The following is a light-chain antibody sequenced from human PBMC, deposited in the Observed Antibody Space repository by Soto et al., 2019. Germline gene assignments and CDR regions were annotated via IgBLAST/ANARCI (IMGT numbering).Light chain of an antibody. CDR2: GVS. CDR1: QSLSSNY. V-gene: IGKV3-20*01. J-gene: IGKJ1*01. Sequence: EIVLTQSPGTLSLSPGERATLSCRASQSLSSNYLAWYQQKPGQAPRLLIYGVSSRATGIPDRFSGSGSGTDFTLTTSRLEPEDSAVYYCQQYGISPRTVGQGTKVDIK. CDR3: QQYGISPRT.